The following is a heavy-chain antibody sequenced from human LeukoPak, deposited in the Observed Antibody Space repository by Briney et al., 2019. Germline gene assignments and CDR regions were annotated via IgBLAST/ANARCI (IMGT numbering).Heavy chain of an antibody. D-gene: IGHD7-27*01. CDR2: MSPNSANT. V-gene: IGHV1-8*01. J-gene: IGHJ3*02. CDR3: ARARTDLESGDLAYAFEI. Sequence: GATVKVSCKASGYTFISYDINWVRQAAGQGLEWMGWMSPNSANTGYAEKFQGRVSMTRNNPISTAYMELSGLRSEDTAVYYCARARTDLESGDLAYAFEIWGQGTMITVSS. CDR1: GYTFISYD.